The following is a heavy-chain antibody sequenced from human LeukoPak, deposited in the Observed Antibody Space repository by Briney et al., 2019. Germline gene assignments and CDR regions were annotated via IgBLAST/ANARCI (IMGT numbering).Heavy chain of an antibody. J-gene: IGHJ4*02. V-gene: IGHV3-33*08. Sequence: GGSLRLSCTASGFTFGTYAMNWVRQAPGKGLEWVAVIWYDGSNKYYADSVKGRFTISRDNSKNTLYLQMNSLRAEDTAVYYCARDMGTVTTSLADYWGQGTLVTASS. CDR3: ARDMGTVTTSLADY. CDR1: GFTFGTYA. CDR2: IWYDGSNK. D-gene: IGHD4-17*01.